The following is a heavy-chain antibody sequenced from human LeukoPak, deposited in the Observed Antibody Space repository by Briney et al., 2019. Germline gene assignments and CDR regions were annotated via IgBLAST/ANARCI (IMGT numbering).Heavy chain of an antibody. CDR1: GFTFGSYA. D-gene: IGHD3-22*01. CDR3: AKDTGEFSGYGEFDY. V-gene: IGHV3-23*01. CDR2: ISGSGGTT. Sequence: PGGSLRLSCAASGFTFGSYAMSWVRQVPGKGLEWVSTISGSGGTTYYANSVKGRFTISRDNSKNTLYLQMNSLRAEDTAIYYCAKDTGEFSGYGEFDYWGQGTLLTVSS. J-gene: IGHJ4*02.